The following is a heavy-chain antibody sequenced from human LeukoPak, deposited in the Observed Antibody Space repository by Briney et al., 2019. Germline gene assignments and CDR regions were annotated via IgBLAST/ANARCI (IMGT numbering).Heavy chain of an antibody. V-gene: IGHV4-39*01. Sequence: PSETLSLTCTVSGGSISSSSYYWGWIRQPPGKGLKWIGSIYYSGSTYYNPSLKSRVTISVDTSKNQFSLKLSSVTAADTAVYYCARQKIYYVPSNWFDPWGQGTLVTVSS. CDR2: IYYSGST. J-gene: IGHJ5*02. D-gene: IGHD3-10*02. CDR3: ARQKIYYVPSNWFDP. CDR1: GGSISSSSYY.